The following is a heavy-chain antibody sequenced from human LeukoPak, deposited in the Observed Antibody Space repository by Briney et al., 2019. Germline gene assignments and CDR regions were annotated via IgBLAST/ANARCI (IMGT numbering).Heavy chain of an antibody. CDR3: ARRGYSGYDSYFYYMDV. Sequence: GGSLRLSCVASGFTFDDYAMHWVRQAPGKGLEWVAGINWNSVSAVYADSLKGRLTISRDNAKNSLFLQMNSLRAEDTALYYCARRGYSGYDSYFYYMDVWGKGTTVTVSS. J-gene: IGHJ6*03. CDR2: INWNSVSA. CDR1: GFTFDDYA. D-gene: IGHD5-12*01. V-gene: IGHV3-9*01.